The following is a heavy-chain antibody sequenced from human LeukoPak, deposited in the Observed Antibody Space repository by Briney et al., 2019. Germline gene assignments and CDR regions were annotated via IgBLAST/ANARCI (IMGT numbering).Heavy chain of an antibody. J-gene: IGHJ4*02. Sequence: SETLSLTCSVSGASISSTNYYWGWVRRPPGKGLEWIGRIFYSGSTSYNPSLKSRVTISLDTSKNLFSLKLSSVTAADTAAHYCATRRGYDSTVYSWGQGTLVSVSS. CDR1: GASISSTNYY. CDR3: ATRRGYDSTVYS. CDR2: IFYSGST. V-gene: IGHV4-39*01. D-gene: IGHD3-22*01.